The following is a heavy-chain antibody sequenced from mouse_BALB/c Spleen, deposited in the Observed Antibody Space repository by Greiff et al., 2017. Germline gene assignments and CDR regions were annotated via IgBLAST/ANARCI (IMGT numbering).Heavy chain of an antibody. D-gene: IGHD1-1*01. CDR1: GFSLTSYG. CDR2: IWAGGST. V-gene: IGHV2-9*02. CDR3: ARGVIYYYGSSYDWFAD. J-gene: IGHJ3*01. Sequence: QVQLKESGPGLVAPSQSLSITCTVSGFSLTSYGVHWVRQPPGKGLEWLGVIWAGGSTNYNSALMSRLSISKDNSKSQVFLKMNSLQTDDTAMYYCARGVIYYYGSSYDWFADWGQGTLVTVSA.